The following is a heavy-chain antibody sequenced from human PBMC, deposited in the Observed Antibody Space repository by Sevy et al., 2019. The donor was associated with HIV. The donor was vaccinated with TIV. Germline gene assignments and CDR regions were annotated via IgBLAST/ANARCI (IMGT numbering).Heavy chain of an antibody. J-gene: IGHJ4*02. V-gene: IGHV3-30*04. CDR2: ISYDGSNK. CDR1: GFTFSSYA. Sequence: GGSLRLSCAASGFTFSSYAMHWVRQAPGKGLEWVAVISYDGSNKYYADSVKGRFTISRDNSKNTLYLQMNSLRAEDAAVDYCGGGTGYSYGYRGGDYWGQGTLVTVSS. D-gene: IGHD5-18*01. CDR3: GGGTGYSYGYRGGDY.